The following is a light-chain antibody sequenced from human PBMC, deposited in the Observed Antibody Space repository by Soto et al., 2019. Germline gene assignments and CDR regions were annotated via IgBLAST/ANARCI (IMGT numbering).Light chain of an antibody. V-gene: IGKV1-39*01. CDR1: QNIVNY. J-gene: IGKJ1*01. CDR2: RAS. CDR3: QQTYSIPWT. Sequence: DIQMTQSPSSLSGSVGDRVTISCRASQNIVNYLHWYQRKPGTAPRLLISRASTVRSGVPPRFSGSGSGRDLTLTISSLRPEDIGTYFCQQTYSIPWTFGPGTRVEI.